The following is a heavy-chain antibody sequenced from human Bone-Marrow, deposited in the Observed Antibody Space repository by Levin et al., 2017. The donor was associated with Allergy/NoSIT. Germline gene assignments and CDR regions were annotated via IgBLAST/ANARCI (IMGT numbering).Heavy chain of an antibody. J-gene: IGHJ4*02. D-gene: IGHD3-10*01. CDR3: ASRGRYGSGSYYNAGGYFDY. CDR1: GGSFSGYY. CDR2: INHSGST. Sequence: GSLRLSCAVYGGSFSGYYWSWIRQPPGKGLEWIGEINHSGSTNYNPSLKSRVTISVDTSKNQFSLKLSSVTAADTAVYYCASRGRYGSGSYYNAGGYFDYWGQGTLVTVSS. V-gene: IGHV4-34*01.